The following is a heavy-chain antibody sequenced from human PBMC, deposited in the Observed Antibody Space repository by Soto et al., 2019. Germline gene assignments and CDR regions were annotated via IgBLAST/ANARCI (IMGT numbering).Heavy chain of an antibody. V-gene: IGHV1-18*01. CDR1: GGTFSSST. D-gene: IGHD3-10*01. Sequence: ASVKVSCKASGGTFSSSTITWVRQAPGQGLEWMGWISGNNGNTKYPQKFQGRVTMTTDTSTSAAYMELRSLRSDDTAVYYCARDMWSFGSGSYSVDYWGQGTPVTVSS. J-gene: IGHJ4*02. CDR2: ISGNNGNT. CDR3: ARDMWSFGSGSYSVDY.